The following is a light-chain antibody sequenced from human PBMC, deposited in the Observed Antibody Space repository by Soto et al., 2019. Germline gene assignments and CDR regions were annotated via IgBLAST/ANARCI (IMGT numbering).Light chain of an antibody. V-gene: IGKV4-1*01. J-gene: IGKJ1*01. CDR3: QQYYGTPWT. CDR1: QSVLYSSNNNNY. CDR2: WAS. Sequence: DIVMTQSPDSLAVSLGERATINCKSSQSVLYSSNNNNYLAWYQQKPGQPPKLLIYWASTRESGVPDQFSGSGSGTDFTLTITSLRAEDVAVYYCQQYYGTPWTFGQGTKVEMK.